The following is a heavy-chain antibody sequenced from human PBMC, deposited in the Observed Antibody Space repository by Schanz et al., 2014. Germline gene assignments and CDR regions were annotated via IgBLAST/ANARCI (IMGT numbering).Heavy chain of an antibody. V-gene: IGHV1-69*02. CDR1: GGTFNSYT. Sequence: QVQLVQSGAEVKKPGSSVKVSCTASGGTFNSYTINWVRQAPGQGLEWMGRIIPILGIADYAQKFQGRVTMTTDTSTSTAYMELRSLRSDDTAVYYCARVQDDILTGSEYYYGMDVWGQGTTVTVSS. CDR2: IIPILGIA. D-gene: IGHD3-9*01. CDR3: ARVQDDILTGSEYYYGMDV. J-gene: IGHJ6*02.